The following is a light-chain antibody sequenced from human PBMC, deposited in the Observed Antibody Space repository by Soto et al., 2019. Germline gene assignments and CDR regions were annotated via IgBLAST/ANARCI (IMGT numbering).Light chain of an antibody. J-gene: IGKJ4*01. CDR3: QQRSNWPGT. CDR1: QSVSSY. CDR2: DAS. Sequence: EIVLTQSPATLSLYPGERATLSCRASQSVSSYLAWYQQKPGQAPRLLIYDASNRATGIPARFSGGGSGTDFTLTISSLEPEDFAVYYCQQRSNWPGTFGGGTKVDIK. V-gene: IGKV3-11*01.